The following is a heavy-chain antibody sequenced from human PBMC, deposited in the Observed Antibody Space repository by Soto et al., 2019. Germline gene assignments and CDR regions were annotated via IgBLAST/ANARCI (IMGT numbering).Heavy chain of an antibody. J-gene: IGHJ4*02. CDR2: IAPGNGNT. CDR1: GYTFTDYA. D-gene: IGHD2-21*01. CDR3: AKGSRMWTPDY. Sequence: ASGKVSCKASGYTFTDYAIHCVRQAPGQRLEWMGWIAPGNGNTKYSQNFQGRVTITRDTSATTAYMELSSLRSEDTAVYYCAKGSRMWTPDYWGQGTQVTVSS. V-gene: IGHV1-3*01.